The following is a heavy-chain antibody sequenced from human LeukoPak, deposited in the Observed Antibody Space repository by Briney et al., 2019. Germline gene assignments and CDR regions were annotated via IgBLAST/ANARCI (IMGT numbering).Heavy chain of an antibody. Sequence: SKTLSLTCTVSGYSISSGYYWGWIRQPPGKGLEWIGSIYESGSTYYNPSLKSRVTISVDTSKNQFSLKLSSVTAADTAVYYCARHVRGYCSGGSCAYYFDYWGQGTLVTVSS. J-gene: IGHJ4*02. D-gene: IGHD2-15*01. CDR1: GYSISSGYY. V-gene: IGHV4-38-2*02. CDR3: ARHVRGYCSGGSCAYYFDY. CDR2: IYESGST.